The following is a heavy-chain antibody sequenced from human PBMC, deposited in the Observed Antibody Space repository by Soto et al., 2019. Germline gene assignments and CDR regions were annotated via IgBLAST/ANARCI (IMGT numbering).Heavy chain of an antibody. CDR1: GFTFSAYY. V-gene: IGHV3-30*18. CDR3: AKEHSVTIFGVVIPYYYYGMDV. J-gene: IGHJ6*02. CDR2: ISYDGSNK. D-gene: IGHD3-3*01. Sequence: GGSLRLSCAASGFTFSAYYMRWIRQAPGKGLEWVAVISYDGSNKYYADSVKGRFTIPRDNSKNTLYLQMNSLRAEDTAVYYCAKEHSVTIFGVVIPYYYYGMDVWGQGTTVTVSS.